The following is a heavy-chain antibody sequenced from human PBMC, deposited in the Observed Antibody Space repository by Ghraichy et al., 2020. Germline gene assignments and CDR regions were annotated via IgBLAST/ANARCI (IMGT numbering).Heavy chain of an antibody. J-gene: IGHJ3*02. CDR1: GASTSSNSFY. D-gene: IGHD6-19*01. CDR3: ARRDGSGWNAFDI. Sequence: TLSLTCTVSGASTSSNSFYWGWIRQPPGKGLEWIGSIYNSGSTYYNPSLKSRVTISVDTSKSHFSLRLSSVTAADTAVYYCARRDGSGWNAFDIWGQGTMVTVSS. V-gene: IGHV4-39*02. CDR2: IYNSGST.